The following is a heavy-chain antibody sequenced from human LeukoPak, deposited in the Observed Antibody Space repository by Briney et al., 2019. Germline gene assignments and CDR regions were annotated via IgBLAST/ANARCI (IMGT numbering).Heavy chain of an antibody. D-gene: IGHD5-18*01. Sequence: SETLSLTCTVSGSSISSYYWSWIRQPPGKGLEWIGYIYYSGSTNYNPSLKSRVTISVDTSKNQFSLKLSSVTAADTAVYYCARFGHSYGLDYWGQGTLVTVSS. V-gene: IGHV4-59*08. CDR2: IYYSGST. CDR3: ARFGHSYGLDY. J-gene: IGHJ4*02. CDR1: GSSISSYY.